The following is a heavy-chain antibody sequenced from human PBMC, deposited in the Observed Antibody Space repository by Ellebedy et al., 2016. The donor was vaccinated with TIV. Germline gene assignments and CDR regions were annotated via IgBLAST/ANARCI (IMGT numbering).Heavy chain of an antibody. CDR3: ARDQLAVAGTVPRAFDY. V-gene: IGHV1-69*05. D-gene: IGHD6-19*01. CDR1: GGTFSSYA. Sequence: ASVKVSCKASGGTFSSYAISWVRQAPGQGLEWTGGIIPIFGTANYAQKFQGRVTMTRDTSTSTVYMELSSLRSEDTAVYYCARDQLAVAGTVPRAFDYWGQGTLVTVSS. CDR2: IIPIFGTA. J-gene: IGHJ4*02.